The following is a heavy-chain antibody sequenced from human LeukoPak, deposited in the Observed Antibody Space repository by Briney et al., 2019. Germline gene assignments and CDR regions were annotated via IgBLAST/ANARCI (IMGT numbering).Heavy chain of an antibody. CDR1: GYTFTSYG. D-gene: IGHD3-10*01. CDR3: AREAPYYYVSWSYSVFRYYYGMDV. J-gene: IGHJ6*02. V-gene: IGHV1-18*01. Sequence: ASVKVSCKASGYTFTSYGISWVRQAPGQGLEWMGWISAYNGNTNYAQKLQGRVTMTTDTSTRTAYMELRSLRSDDAAVYFCAREAPYYYVSWSYSVFRYYYGMDVWGQGTTVTVSS. CDR2: ISAYNGNT.